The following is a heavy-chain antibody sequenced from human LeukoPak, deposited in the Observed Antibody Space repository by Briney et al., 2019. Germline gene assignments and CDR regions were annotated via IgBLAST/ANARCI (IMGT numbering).Heavy chain of an antibody. J-gene: IGHJ4*02. CDR3: ARVKASSTSWTFDQ. D-gene: IGHD2-2*01. CDR2: FYSSGST. V-gene: IGHV4-4*07. Sequence: SETLSLTCSVSGGSTNSYYWSWIRQSGGKGLEWIGRFYSSGSTVYNPSLNSRLTMSIDTSNNQFSLTLKSVTATDTAVYYCARVKASSTSWTFDQWGQGALVTVSS. CDR1: GGSTNSYY.